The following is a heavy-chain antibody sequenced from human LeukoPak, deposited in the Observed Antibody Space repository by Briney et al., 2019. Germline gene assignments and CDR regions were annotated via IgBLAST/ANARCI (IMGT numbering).Heavy chain of an antibody. CDR1: GFTFNSYA. V-gene: IGHV3-23*01. Sequence: GGSLRLSCAASGFTFNSYAMSWVRQAPGKGLEWVSAISGTGGSTYYADSVKGRFTISRDNSKNTLYLQMNSLRAEDTAVYYCAKQGRDWLRDYYYYMDVWGKGTTVTISS. J-gene: IGHJ6*03. D-gene: IGHD3-9*01. CDR3: AKQGRDWLRDYYYYMDV. CDR2: ISGTGGST.